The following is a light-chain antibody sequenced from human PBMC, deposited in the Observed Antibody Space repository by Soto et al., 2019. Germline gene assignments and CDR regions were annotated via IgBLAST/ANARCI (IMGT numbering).Light chain of an antibody. CDR3: QQYNYWPRT. CDR2: GAS. V-gene: IGKV3-15*01. J-gene: IGKJ1*01. CDR1: QNIGSN. Sequence: ETVMTQSPATLSVAPGERATLSCRASQNIGSNLAWYQQKPGQAPRLLIYGASTRATGVPARFSGSGSGTEFTLTISSLQSEDFAVYYCQQYNYWPRTFGQGTRW.